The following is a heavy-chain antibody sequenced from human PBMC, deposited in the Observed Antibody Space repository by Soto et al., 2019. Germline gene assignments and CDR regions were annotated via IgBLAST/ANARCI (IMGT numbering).Heavy chain of an antibody. D-gene: IGHD7-27*01. J-gene: IGHJ4*01. CDR1: GDSISSYF. CDR3: ARDTGGYYLDS. CDR2: IHYSGTT. V-gene: IGHV4-59*01. Sequence: SETLSLTCTIYGDSISSYFWSWIRQPPGKGLEWIGYIHYSGTTVYSPSLKSRVTMSIDTSENQFTLNLTSVTAADTAVYFCARDTGGYYLDSWGQGSLVTVSS.